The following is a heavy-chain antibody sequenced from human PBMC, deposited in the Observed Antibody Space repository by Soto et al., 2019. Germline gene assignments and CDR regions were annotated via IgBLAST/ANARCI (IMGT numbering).Heavy chain of an antibody. J-gene: IGHJ5*01. CDR3: ARVRGVDERGYWFDP. CDR2: IYNSGST. D-gene: IGHD3-10*01. Sequence: QVPLQESGPGLVKPSQTLSLTCTVSGGSISSGGYSWSWIRQHPGKGLEWIGYIYNSGSTYYNPSLKSRGTISVDTSKNQFSLKLSSVTAADTAVYYCARVRGVDERGYWFDPWGQGTLVTVSS. V-gene: IGHV4-31*03. CDR1: GGSISSGGYS.